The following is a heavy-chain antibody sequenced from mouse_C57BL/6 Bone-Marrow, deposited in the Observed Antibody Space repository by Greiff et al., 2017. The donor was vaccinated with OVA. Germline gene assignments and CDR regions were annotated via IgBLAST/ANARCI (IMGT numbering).Heavy chain of an antibody. CDR2: IRSKSNNYAT. V-gene: IGHV10-1*01. D-gene: IGHD2-4*01. CDR3: VRHGITTGRLFYYAMDY. J-gene: IGHJ4*01. Sequence: EVQLVESGGGLVQPKGSLKLSCAASGFSFNTYAMNWVRQAPGKGLEWVARIRSKSNNYATYYADSVKDRFTISRDDSESMLYLQMNNLKTEDTAMYYCVRHGITTGRLFYYAMDYWGQGTSVTVSS. CDR1: GFSFNTYA.